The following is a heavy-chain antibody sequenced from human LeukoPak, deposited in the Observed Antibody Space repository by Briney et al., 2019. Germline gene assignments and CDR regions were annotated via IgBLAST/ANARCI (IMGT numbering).Heavy chain of an antibody. CDR3: ARESAVATGFDY. CDR1: GFTFNNYT. CDR2: ISSSSTTI. V-gene: IGHV3-48*04. J-gene: IGHJ4*02. Sequence: GGSLRLSCAASGFTFNNYTMNWVRQAPGKGLEWVSYISSSSTTIYYAGSVKGRFTISRDSAKNSLHLQMNSLRAEDTAVYYCARESAVATGFDYWGQGTLVTVSS. D-gene: IGHD6-13*01.